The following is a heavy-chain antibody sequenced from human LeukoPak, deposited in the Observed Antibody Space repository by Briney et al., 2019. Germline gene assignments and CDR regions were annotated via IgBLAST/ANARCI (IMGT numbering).Heavy chain of an antibody. CDR1: GFTFSSFA. D-gene: IGHD1-26*01. J-gene: IGHJ4*02. CDR3: AKHSGSYGFDY. Sequence: PGGSLRLSCTASGFTFSSFAMSWVRQAPGMGLEWVSAITDSGSSAYYADSVKGRRFTISRDNSKNTLYLQINGLRAEDTAVYYCAKHSGSYGFDYWGQGTLVTVSS. CDR2: ITDSGSSA. V-gene: IGHV3-23*01.